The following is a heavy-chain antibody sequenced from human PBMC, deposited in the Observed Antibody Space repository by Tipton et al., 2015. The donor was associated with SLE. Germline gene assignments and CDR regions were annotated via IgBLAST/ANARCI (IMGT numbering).Heavy chain of an antibody. V-gene: IGHV3-21*03. J-gene: IGHJ1*01. CDR1: GFTFSSYG. CDR3: ARARVSEGYFQH. CDR2: ISSSSSYI. Sequence: SLRLSCAASGFTFSSYGMNWVRQAPGKGLEWVSSISSSSSYIYYADSVKGRFTISRDNAKNSLYLQMNSLRAEDTAVYYCARARVSEGYFQHWGQGTLVTVSS. D-gene: IGHD6-13*01.